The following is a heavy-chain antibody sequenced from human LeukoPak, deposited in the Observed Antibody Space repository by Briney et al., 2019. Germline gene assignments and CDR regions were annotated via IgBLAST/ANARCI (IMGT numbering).Heavy chain of an antibody. Sequence: SETLSLTCAVSGGSISSGGYSWSWIRQPPGKGLEWIGYIYHSGSTYYNPSLKSRVTISVDRSKNQFSLKLSSVTAADTAVYYCARADDSSGYYEGWYFDYWGQGTLVTVSS. CDR2: IYHSGST. CDR3: ARADDSSGYYEGWYFDY. D-gene: IGHD3-22*01. J-gene: IGHJ4*02. CDR1: GGSISSGGYS. V-gene: IGHV4-30-2*01.